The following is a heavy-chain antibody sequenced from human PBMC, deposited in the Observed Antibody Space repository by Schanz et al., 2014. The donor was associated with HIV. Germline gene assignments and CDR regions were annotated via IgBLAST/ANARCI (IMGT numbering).Heavy chain of an antibody. D-gene: IGHD3-10*01. J-gene: IGHJ4*02. Sequence: EVQLVESGGGLVQPGGSLRLSCAASGFTFSTYDMHWVRQVTGKGLEWVSAIGTAADTYYSDSVKGRFTISRDNSKNTLYLQMNSLRAEDTAIYHCGTYNYGSGHDYWGQGTLVTVSS. CDR3: GTYNYGSGHDY. V-gene: IGHV3-13*01. CDR2: IGTAADT. CDR1: GFTFSTYD.